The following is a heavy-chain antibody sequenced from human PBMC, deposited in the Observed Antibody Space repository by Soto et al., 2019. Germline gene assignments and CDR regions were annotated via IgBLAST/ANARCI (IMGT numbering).Heavy chain of an antibody. CDR3: ARGTPLRRPRGWFDP. V-gene: IGHV3-7*01. Sequence: GGSLRLSCAASGFTFSSYWMSWVRQAPGKGLEWVANIKQDGSEKYYVDSVKGRFTISRDNAKNSLYLQMNSLRAEDTAVYYCARGTPLRRPRGWFDPWGQGTLVTVSS. CDR2: IKQDGSEK. D-gene: IGHD3-10*01. CDR1: GFTFSSYW. J-gene: IGHJ5*02.